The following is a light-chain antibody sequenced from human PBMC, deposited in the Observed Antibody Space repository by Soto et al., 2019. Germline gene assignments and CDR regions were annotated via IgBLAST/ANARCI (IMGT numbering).Light chain of an antibody. V-gene: IGKV4-1*01. CDR3: QQYYGAPYT. CDR2: WAS. Sequence: DIVMTQSPDSLAVSLGERATINCKSSQSILYSSNNKNYLAWYQQKPGQPPNMLIYWASTRESGVPDRFSGSGSGTDFTLTISSLQAEDVAVYYCQQYYGAPYTFGQGTNLEMK. J-gene: IGKJ2*01. CDR1: QSILYSSNNKNY.